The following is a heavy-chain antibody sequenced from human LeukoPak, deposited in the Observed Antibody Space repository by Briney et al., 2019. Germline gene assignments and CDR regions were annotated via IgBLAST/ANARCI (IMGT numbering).Heavy chain of an antibody. V-gene: IGHV3-66*02. CDR1: GFTDSSNY. Sequence: GGSLRLSCAASGFTDSSNYMSWVRQAPGKGLEWVSVIYSGGSTYYADSVKGRFTISRDNSKNTLYLQMNSLRAEDTAVYYCARDPGPYSSSPFFDIWGQGTMVTVSS. D-gene: IGHD6-6*01. J-gene: IGHJ3*02. CDR3: ARDPGPYSSSPFFDI. CDR2: IYSGGST.